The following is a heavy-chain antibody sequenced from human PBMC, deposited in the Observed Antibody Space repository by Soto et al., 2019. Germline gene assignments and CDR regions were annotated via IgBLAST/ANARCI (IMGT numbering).Heavy chain of an antibody. CDR3: ASPRGYSYGFDY. Sequence: QVQLVQSGAEVKTPGASVKVSCKASGYTFTSYGISWVRQAPGQGLEWMGWISAYNGNTNYAQKLQGRVTMTTDTSPSAAYMELSSRRSDDTAVYYCASPRGYSYGFDYWGQGTLVTVSA. CDR2: ISAYNGNT. D-gene: IGHD5-18*01. CDR1: GYTFTSYG. V-gene: IGHV1-18*01. J-gene: IGHJ4*02.